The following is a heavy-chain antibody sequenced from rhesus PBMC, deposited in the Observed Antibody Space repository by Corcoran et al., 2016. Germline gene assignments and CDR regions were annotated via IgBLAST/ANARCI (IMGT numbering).Heavy chain of an antibody. D-gene: IGHD6-25*01. J-gene: IGHJ4*01. V-gene: IGHV3-115*02. Sequence: EVPLAASGGGLVQPGRSLRLSCAASVFTFLGYELHWARPAPGKGLESVSVIGGVRSYTNYADSVKGRFTISRDNAKNSLSLQMNSLRAEDTAVYYCARHWAAAGFDYWGQGVLVTVSS. CDR2: IGGVRSYT. CDR1: VFTFLGYE. CDR3: ARHWAAAGFDY.